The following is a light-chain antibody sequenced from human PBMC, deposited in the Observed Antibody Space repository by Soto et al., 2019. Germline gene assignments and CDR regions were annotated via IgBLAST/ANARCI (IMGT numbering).Light chain of an antibody. V-gene: IGLV2-14*01. CDR2: DVT. CDR1: SSDVGGYSH. Sequence: QSVLTQPASVSGSPGQSIAISCIGTSSDVGGYSHVSWYQQHPGKAPKLLIYDVTSRPSGVSDRFSGSKSGNTASLTISGLQAEDEAHYYCSSYASGDTLIFGGGTKLTVL. CDR3: SSYASGDTLI. J-gene: IGLJ2*01.